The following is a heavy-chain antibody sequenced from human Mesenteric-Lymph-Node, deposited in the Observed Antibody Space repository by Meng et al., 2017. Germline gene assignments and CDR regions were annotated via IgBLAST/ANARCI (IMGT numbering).Heavy chain of an antibody. Sequence: VQLVESGGGLVQPGGPLRLACAASGLTVSRKYMSWVRQAPGKGLEWVSLMYSGGTTSYADSVKGRFTILRDNSKNTLYLQMNNLRAEDTAIYYCASRDIYSFDFWGQGTLVTVSS. CDR3: ASRDIYSFDF. CDR1: GLTVSRKY. J-gene: IGHJ4*02. D-gene: IGHD2-21*01. V-gene: IGHV3-66*01. CDR2: MYSGGTT.